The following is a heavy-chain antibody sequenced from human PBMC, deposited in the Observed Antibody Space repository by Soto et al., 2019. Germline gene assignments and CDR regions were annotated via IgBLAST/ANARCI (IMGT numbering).Heavy chain of an antibody. V-gene: IGHV4-31*03. CDR3: AKLSCTSSTCYFPGWFDP. Sequence: QVQLQESGPGLVKPSETLSLTCTVSGDSISVGASFWSWIRQPPGKGLEWIANVYYSGSSYYNPSLKSRLTISGDTTKNQFSLQLKSMTAADTAVYYCAKLSCTSSTCYFPGWFDPWGQGTLVTVSS. J-gene: IGHJ5*02. CDR2: VYYSGSS. D-gene: IGHD2-2*01. CDR1: GDSISVGASF.